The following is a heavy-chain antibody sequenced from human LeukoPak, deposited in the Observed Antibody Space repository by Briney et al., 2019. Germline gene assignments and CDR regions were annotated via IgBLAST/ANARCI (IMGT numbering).Heavy chain of an antibody. D-gene: IGHD4-23*01. CDR3: SSGNSHAFDI. J-gene: IGHJ3*02. CDR2: INSDGSST. Sequence: GGSLRLPCAASGFTFSSYWMHWVRQAPGKGLVWVSRINSDGSSTSYADSVKGRFTISRDNAKNTLYLQMNNLRAEDTAVYYCSSGNSHAFDIWGQGTMVTVSS. V-gene: IGHV3-74*01. CDR1: GFTFSSYW.